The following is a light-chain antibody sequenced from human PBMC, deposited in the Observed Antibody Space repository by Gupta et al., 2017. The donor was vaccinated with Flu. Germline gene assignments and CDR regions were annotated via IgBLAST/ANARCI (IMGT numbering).Light chain of an antibody. CDR1: QSIFYSSNNKNF. CDR3: HQYYSTPYT. V-gene: IGKV4-1*01. J-gene: IGKJ2*01. Sequence: DIVMTQSPDSLTVSLGERATINCKSSQSIFYSSNNKNFLAWYQHKPGQPPKLLIYWASNRESGVPDRFSGSGSGTDFTLTISSLQADDVAVYDCHQYYSTPYTFGQGTKLEIK. CDR2: WAS.